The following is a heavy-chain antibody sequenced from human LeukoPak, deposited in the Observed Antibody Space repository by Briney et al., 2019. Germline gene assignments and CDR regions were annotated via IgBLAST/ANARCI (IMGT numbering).Heavy chain of an antibody. V-gene: IGHV3-7*01. J-gene: IGHJ4*02. CDR2: IKQDGSEK. CDR3: ARDPNYYDSSGYY. CDR1: GLTFSSYW. Sequence: PGGSLRLSCAASGLTFSSYWMSWVRQAPGKGLEWVANIKQDGSEKYYVDSVKGRFTISRDNAKNSLYLQMNSLRAEDTAVYYCARDPNYYDSSGYYWGQGTLVTVSS. D-gene: IGHD3-22*01.